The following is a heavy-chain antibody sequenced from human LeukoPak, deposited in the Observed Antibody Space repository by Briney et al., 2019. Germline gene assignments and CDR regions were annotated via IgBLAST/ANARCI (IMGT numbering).Heavy chain of an antibody. CDR3: AKVAKVRGVVDY. J-gene: IGHJ4*02. Sequence: PGGSLRLSCAASGFTFSSCWMSWVRQAPGKGLEWVAFIRYDGSNKYYADSVKGRFTISRDNSKNTLYLQMNSLRAEDTAVYYCAKVAKVRGVVDYWGQGTLVTVSS. D-gene: IGHD3-10*01. CDR2: IRYDGSNK. CDR1: GFTFSSCW. V-gene: IGHV3-30*02.